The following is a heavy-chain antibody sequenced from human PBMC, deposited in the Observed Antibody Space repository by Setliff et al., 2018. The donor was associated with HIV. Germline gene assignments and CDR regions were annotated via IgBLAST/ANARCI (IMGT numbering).Heavy chain of an antibody. J-gene: IGHJ4*02. V-gene: IGHV4-30-4*01. CDR1: YDTISTADYY. D-gene: IGHD2-2*01. CDR3: ARLSTTSRDFDS. Sequence: SETLSLTCTASYDTISTADYYWSWIRQPPGKGLEWIGFVSYTGTTHYNPSLKSRLTISIDTSENQFSLKLSSVTAADTAVYYCARLSTTSRDFDSWGQGTLVTVSS. CDR2: VSYTGTT.